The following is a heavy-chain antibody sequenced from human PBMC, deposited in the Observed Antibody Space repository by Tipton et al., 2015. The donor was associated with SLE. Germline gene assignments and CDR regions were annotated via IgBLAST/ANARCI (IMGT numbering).Heavy chain of an antibody. Sequence: LSLTCNVSGGSIRGYFWSWIRQPPGKGLEWIAYISYTGTADYSPSLKSRVTISLDTSMNQFSLKLSSVTAADTAVYYCARSQWEPGYMDVWGKGTTVTVSS. CDR3: ARSQWEPGYMDV. J-gene: IGHJ6*03. CDR2: ISYTGTA. CDR1: GGSIRGYF. V-gene: IGHV4-59*08. D-gene: IGHD1-26*01.